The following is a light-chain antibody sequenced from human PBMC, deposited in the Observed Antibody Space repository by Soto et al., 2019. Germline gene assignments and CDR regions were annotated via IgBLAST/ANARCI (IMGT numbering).Light chain of an antibody. Sequence: IVMTQSPDSLAVSLGESATINCKSSQSVLYSSNNKNYLAWYQQKPGQPPKLLIYWASTRESGVPDRFSGSGSGKDFTLTISSLQAEDVAVYYSQQYYSTHRTFGQGTKVEIX. CDR3: QQYYSTHRT. CDR2: WAS. CDR1: QSVLYSSNNKNY. J-gene: IGKJ1*01. V-gene: IGKV4-1*01.